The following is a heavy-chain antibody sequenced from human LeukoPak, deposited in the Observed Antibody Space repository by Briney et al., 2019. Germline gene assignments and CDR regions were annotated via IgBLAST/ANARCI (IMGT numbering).Heavy chain of an antibody. CDR3: AREYSSGWYVVDY. J-gene: IGHJ4*02. D-gene: IGHD6-19*01. V-gene: IGHV3-23*01. CDR1: GFTFSSYA. CDR2: ISGSGGST. Sequence: GGSLGLSCAASGFTFSSYAMSWVRQAPGKGLEWVSAISGSGGSTYYADSVKGRFTISRDISKNTLYLQMNSLRAEDTAVYYCAREYSSGWYVVDYWGQGILVTASS.